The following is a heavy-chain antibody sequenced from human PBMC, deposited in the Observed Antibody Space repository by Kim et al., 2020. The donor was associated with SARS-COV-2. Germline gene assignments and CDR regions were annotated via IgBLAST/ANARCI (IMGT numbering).Heavy chain of an antibody. CDR1: GFTFSSYD. CDR2: IGTAGDT. D-gene: IGHD3-10*01. V-gene: IGHV3-13*01. J-gene: IGHJ6*02. CDR3: ARGLRAGKWFSVWSYGSGSVYYYGMDV. Sequence: GGSLRLSCAASGFTFSSYDMHWFRQATGKGLEWVSAIGTAGDTYYPGSVKGRFTISRENAKNSLYLQMNSLRAGDTAVYYCARGLRAGKWFSVWSYGSGSVYYYGMDVWGQGTTVTVSS.